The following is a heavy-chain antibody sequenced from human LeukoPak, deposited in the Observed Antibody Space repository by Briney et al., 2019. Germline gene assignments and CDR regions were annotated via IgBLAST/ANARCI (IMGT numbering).Heavy chain of an antibody. Sequence: GGSLRLSCTVSGFSFGDYTMSWVRQAPGKGLEWVGFIRSKAYGGTTEYAASVKGRFTIPRDDSKTIAYLQMNSLKTEDTAVYYCTRFYSESSSWALDYWGQGTLVTVSS. CDR3: TRFYSESSSWALDY. V-gene: IGHV3-49*04. J-gene: IGHJ4*02. CDR1: GFSFGDYT. CDR2: IRSKAYGGTT. D-gene: IGHD6-13*01.